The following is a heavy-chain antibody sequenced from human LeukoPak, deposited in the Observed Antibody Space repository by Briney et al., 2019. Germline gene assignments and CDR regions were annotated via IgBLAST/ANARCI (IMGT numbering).Heavy chain of an antibody. J-gene: IGHJ5*02. V-gene: IGHV4-34*01. CDR3: ATTTVTSYCSSTSCDWGNNWFDP. Sequence: KPSETLSLTCAVYGGSFSGYYWSWIRQPPGKGLEWIGEINHSGSTNYSPSLKSRVTISVDTSKNQFSLKLSSVTAADTAVYYCATTTVTSYCSSTSCDWGNNWFDPWGQGTLVTVSS. D-gene: IGHD2-2*01. CDR1: GGSFSGYY. CDR2: INHSGST.